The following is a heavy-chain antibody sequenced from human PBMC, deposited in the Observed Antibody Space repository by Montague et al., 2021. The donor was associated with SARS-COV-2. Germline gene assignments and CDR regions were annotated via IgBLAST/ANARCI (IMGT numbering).Heavy chain of an antibody. J-gene: IGHJ5*02. V-gene: IGHV4-59*08. Sequence: SETLSLTCTVSGGSISSYYWSWIRRPPGKGLEWIGYIYYGGSTNYSPSFKGRVIMSVDTSNNQFSLRLTSVTAADTAVYYCARLRRPDGYSYWFGPWGQGTLVTVSS. CDR3: ARLRRPDGYSYWFGP. CDR1: GGSISSYY. D-gene: IGHD5-24*01. CDR2: IYYGGST.